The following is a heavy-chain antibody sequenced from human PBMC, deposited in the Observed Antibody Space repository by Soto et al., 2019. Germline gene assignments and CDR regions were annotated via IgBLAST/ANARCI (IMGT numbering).Heavy chain of an antibody. Sequence: SETLSLTCAVYGGSFSGYYWSWIRQPPGKGLEWFGEINHSGSTNYNPSLKSRVTISVDTSKNQFSLKLSSVTAADTAVYYCARVGYDYIWGSYPLRNWFDPCGQGTLVTVSS. CDR3: ARVGYDYIWGSYPLRNWFDP. J-gene: IGHJ5*02. D-gene: IGHD3-16*01. CDR2: INHSGST. V-gene: IGHV4-34*01. CDR1: GGSFSGYY.